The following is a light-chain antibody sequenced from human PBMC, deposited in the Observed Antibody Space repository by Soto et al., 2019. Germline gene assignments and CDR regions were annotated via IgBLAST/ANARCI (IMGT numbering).Light chain of an antibody. J-gene: IGKJ1*01. CDR2: DSS. V-gene: IGKV3-11*01. Sequence: IVLTQSPATLSLSPGERATLSCRASQSVSIYLAWYQQKPGQAPRLLLYDSSNRATCIPARFSGRGSGTDLTLTSSSLEPGDSAVYYCQQRSTGPWPVRQGTKVEIK. CDR3: QQRSTGPWP. CDR1: QSVSIY.